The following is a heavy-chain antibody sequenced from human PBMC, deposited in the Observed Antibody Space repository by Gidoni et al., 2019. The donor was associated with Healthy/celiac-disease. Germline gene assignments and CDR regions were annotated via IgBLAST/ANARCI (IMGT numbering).Heavy chain of an antibody. J-gene: IGHJ6*02. D-gene: IGHD3-16*01. CDR3: ARVPGGVDDGMDV. V-gene: IGHV1-2*02. CDR2: INPNRGGT. CDR1: GYTFTGYY. Sequence: QVQLVQSGAEVKQPGASVKVSCKASGYTFTGYYMHWVRQAPGQGLEWMGWINPNRGGTNYAQKFQGRVTMTRDTSISTAYMELSRLRSDDTAVYYCARVPGGVDDGMDVWGQGTTVTVSS.